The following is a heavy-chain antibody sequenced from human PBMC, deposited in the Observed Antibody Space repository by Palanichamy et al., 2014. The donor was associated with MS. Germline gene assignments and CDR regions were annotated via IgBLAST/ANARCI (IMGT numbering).Heavy chain of an antibody. CDR1: GFSLSNARMG. V-gene: IGHV2-26*01. CDR3: ARIQLRYCSSTSCHLGATNWFDP. J-gene: IGHJ5*02. D-gene: IGHD2-2*01. CDR2: IFSNDEK. Sequence: QVTLKESGPVLVKPTETLTLTCTVSGFSLSNARMGVSWIRQPPGKALEWLAHIFSNDEKSYSTSLKSRLTISKDTSKSQVVLTMTNMDPVDTATYYCARIQLRYCSSTSCHLGATNWFDPWGQGTLVTVSS.